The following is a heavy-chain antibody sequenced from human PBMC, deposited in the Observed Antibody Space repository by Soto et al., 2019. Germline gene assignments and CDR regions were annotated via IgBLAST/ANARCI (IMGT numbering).Heavy chain of an antibody. Sequence: GGSLRLSCAASGFTFSSYDMHWVRQATGKGLEWVSAIGTAGDTYYPGSVKGRFTISRENAKNSLYLQMNSLRAGDTAVYYCARSIAVAGLYGMDVWGQGTTVTVSS. CDR1: GFTFSSYD. V-gene: IGHV3-13*04. J-gene: IGHJ6*02. CDR3: ARSIAVAGLYGMDV. CDR2: IGTAGDT. D-gene: IGHD6-19*01.